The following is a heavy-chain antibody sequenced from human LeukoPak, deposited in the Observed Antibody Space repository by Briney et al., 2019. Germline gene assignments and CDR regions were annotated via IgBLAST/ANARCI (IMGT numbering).Heavy chain of an antibody. V-gene: IGHV3-53*01. CDR2: IHKSATT. D-gene: IGHD3-10*01. CDR3: ARSLRVRGVPDYMDV. CDR1: GFTVSSNY. J-gene: IGHJ6*03. Sequence: GGSLRLSCAASGFTVSSNYMTWVRQAPGKGLEWVSVIHKSATTYYADTVKGRFTISRDNSKNTLYLQMNSLRVEDTAVYYCARSLRVRGVPDYMDVWGKGTTVTVSS.